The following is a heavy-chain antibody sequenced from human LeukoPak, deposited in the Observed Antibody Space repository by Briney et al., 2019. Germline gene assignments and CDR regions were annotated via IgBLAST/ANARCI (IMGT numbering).Heavy chain of an antibody. CDR2: IVGSAGIT. V-gene: IGHV3-23*01. CDR3: AKGSTTSGYYFDS. D-gene: IGHD2/OR15-2a*01. J-gene: IGHJ4*02. CDR1: GFTFSTYA. Sequence: GGSLRLSCAASGFTFSTYAMGWVRQAPGKGLEWVSAIVGSAGITYYADSVKGRFTISGDNSRNTVYLQMNSLRAEDTAVYFCAKGSTTSGYYFDSWGQGTLVTVSS.